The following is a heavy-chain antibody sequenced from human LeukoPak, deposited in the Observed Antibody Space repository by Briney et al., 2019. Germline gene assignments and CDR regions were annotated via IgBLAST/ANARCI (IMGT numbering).Heavy chain of an antibody. CDR2: INPSGGTT. Sequence: ASVKVSCKASGYSFSTYYIHWVRQAPGQGLEWMGIINPSGGTTRYAQMFQGRVTMTRDTSTSTVYVEVSSLSSEDTAVYYRARGGGVSTSTWGNFANWGQGTLVIVSS. D-gene: IGHD2-2*01. V-gene: IGHV1-46*01. CDR3: ARGGGVSTSTWGNFAN. CDR1: GYSFSTYY. J-gene: IGHJ4*02.